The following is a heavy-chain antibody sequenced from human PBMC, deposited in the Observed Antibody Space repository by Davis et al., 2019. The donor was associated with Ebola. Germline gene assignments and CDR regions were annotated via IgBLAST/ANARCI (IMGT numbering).Heavy chain of an antibody. V-gene: IGHV4-39*01. CDR3: ARCPSGSYSDY. D-gene: IGHD1-26*01. CDR1: GGSISSSSYY. J-gene: IGHJ4*02. CDR2: IYYSGST. Sequence: MPSETLSLTCTVSGGSISSSSYYWGWIRQPPGKGLEWIGRIYYSGSTYYNPSLKSRVTISVDTSKNQFSLKLSSVTAADTAVFYCARCPSGSYSDYWGQGTLVTVSS.